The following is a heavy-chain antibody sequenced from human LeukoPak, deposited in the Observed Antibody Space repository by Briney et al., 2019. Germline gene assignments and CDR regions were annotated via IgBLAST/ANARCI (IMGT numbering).Heavy chain of an antibody. CDR1: GGSVSSYY. J-gene: IGHJ5*02. D-gene: IGHD5-18*01. Sequence: SETLSLTCTVSGGSVSSYYWSWIRQPPGKGLEWIGYIYYSGSTNYNPSLKSRVTISVDTSKNQFSLKLRSVTAADTAVYYCARHVGYGNNWFDPWGQGTLVTVSS. CDR3: ARHVGYGNNWFDP. CDR2: IYYSGST. V-gene: IGHV4-59*08.